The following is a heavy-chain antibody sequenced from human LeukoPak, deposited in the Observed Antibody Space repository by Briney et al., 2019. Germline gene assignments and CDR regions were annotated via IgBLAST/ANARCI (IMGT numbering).Heavy chain of an antibody. CDR3: AKGMVREPNDY. J-gene: IGHJ4*02. Sequence: GGSLRLSCAASGFTFNRYSMHWVRQAPGKGLEWVSAISGSGGSTYYADSVKGRFTISRDNSKNTLYLQMNSLRAEDTAVYYCAKGMVREPNDYWGQGTLVTVSS. D-gene: IGHD3-10*01. CDR1: GFTFNRYS. V-gene: IGHV3-23*01. CDR2: ISGSGGST.